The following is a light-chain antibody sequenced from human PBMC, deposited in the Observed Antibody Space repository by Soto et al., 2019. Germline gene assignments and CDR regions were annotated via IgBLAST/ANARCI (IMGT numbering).Light chain of an antibody. CDR1: QSISTY. CDR3: QQTRSYPST. J-gene: IGKJ4*01. V-gene: IGKV3-11*01. CDR2: DAS. Sequence: EIVLTQSPATLSLSPGERATLYCRASQSISTYLAWYQQKPGQAPRLLIYDASYRATGIPARFSGSGSGTDFTLAINSLQAEDFATYYCQQTRSYPSTFGGGTKVDIK.